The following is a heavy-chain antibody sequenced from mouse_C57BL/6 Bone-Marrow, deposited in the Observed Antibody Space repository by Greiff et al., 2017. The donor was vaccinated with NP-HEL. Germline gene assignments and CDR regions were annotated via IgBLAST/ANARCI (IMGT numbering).Heavy chain of an antibody. CDR3: TTSRDSYYNFDY. J-gene: IGHJ2*01. Sequence: DVQLQESGAELVRPGASVKLSCTASGFNIKDDYMHWVKQRPEQGLEWIGWIDPENGDTEYASKFQGKATITADTSSNTAYLQLSSLTSEDTAVYYCTTSRDSYYNFDYWGQGTTLTVSS. V-gene: IGHV14-4*01. CDR1: GFNIKDDY. D-gene: IGHD2-12*01. CDR2: IDPENGDT.